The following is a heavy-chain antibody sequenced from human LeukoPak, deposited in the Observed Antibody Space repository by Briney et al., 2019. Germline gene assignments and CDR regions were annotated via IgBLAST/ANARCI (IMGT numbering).Heavy chain of an antibody. CDR3: ARSLSSGWPGFGY. Sequence: GESLRISCKGSGYSFTNYWINWVRQMPGKGLEWMGKIDPSDSYTNYSPSFQGHVTISADKSISTAYLQWSSLKASDTATYYCARSLSSGWPGFGYWGQGALVTVSS. J-gene: IGHJ4*02. CDR2: IDPSDSYT. CDR1: GYSFTNYW. D-gene: IGHD6-19*01. V-gene: IGHV5-10-1*01.